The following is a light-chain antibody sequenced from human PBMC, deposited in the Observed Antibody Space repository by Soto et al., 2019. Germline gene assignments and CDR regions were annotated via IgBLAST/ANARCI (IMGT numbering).Light chain of an antibody. V-gene: IGLV6-57*04. CDR3: QSYNYSHLI. CDR1: NGSIGSNY. J-gene: IGLJ2*01. Sequence: NFMLTQPHSVSESPGKTITISCTRTNGSIGSNYVQWYQQRPGSAPITVIHEDNQRPSGVPDRFSGSVHYSSNSASLTISRLKTEDEADYYCQSYNYSHLIFGGGTKLTVL. CDR2: EDN.